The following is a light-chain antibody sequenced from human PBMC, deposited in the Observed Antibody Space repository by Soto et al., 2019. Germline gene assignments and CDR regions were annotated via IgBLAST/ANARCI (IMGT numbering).Light chain of an antibody. J-gene: IGKJ2*01. CDR1: QSISTW. V-gene: IGKV1-5*03. CDR3: QHSNSHSYT. CDR2: KAS. Sequence: IQMTQSPSTLSASVGDRVTITCRSSQSISTWLAWYQQKPGKAPKLLIYKASSLESGVPSRFSGSGSGTEFTLTISSLQPDDFATFYCQHSNSHSYTFGQGTKLEIK.